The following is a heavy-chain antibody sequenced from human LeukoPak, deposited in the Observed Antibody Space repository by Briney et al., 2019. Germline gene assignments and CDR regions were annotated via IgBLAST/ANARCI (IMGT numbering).Heavy chain of an antibody. D-gene: IGHD5-18*01. CDR1: GYTFTSYD. CDR3: ARGGYSYGYDAHRSDY. J-gene: IGHJ4*02. CDR2: INPNSGGT. V-gene: IGHV1-2*02. Sequence: GASVKVSCKASGYTFTSYDINWVRQATGQGLEWMGWINPNSGGTNYAQKFQGRVTMTRDTSISTAYMELSRLRSDDTAVYYCARGGYSYGYDAHRSDYWGQGTLVTVSS.